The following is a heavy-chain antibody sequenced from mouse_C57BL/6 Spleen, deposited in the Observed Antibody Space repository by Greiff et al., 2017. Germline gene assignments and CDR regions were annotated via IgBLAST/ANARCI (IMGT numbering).Heavy chain of an antibody. CDR3: ARYSSYVGEYYFDY. J-gene: IGHJ2*01. Sequence: EVQLQQSGPELVKPGASVKIPCKASGYTFTDYNMDWVKQSHGKSLEWIGDINPNNGGTIYNQKFKGKATLTVDKSSSTAYMELRSLTSEDTAVYYCARYSSYVGEYYFDYWGQGTTLTVSS. D-gene: IGHD1-1*01. CDR1: GYTFTDYN. V-gene: IGHV1-18*01. CDR2: INPNNGGT.